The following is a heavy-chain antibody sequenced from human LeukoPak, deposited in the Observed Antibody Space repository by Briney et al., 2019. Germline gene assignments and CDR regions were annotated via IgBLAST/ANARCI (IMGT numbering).Heavy chain of an antibody. CDR1: GYTFTGYY. D-gene: IGHD6-13*01. Sequence: GASVKVSCKASGYTFTGYYTHWVRQAPGQGLERMGWINPNSGGTNYAQKFQGRVTMTRDTSISTAYMELSRLRSDDTAVYYCARGLSGADSWYGYYFDYWGQGTLVTVSS. CDR3: ARGLSGADSWYGYYFDY. V-gene: IGHV1-2*02. CDR2: INPNSGGT. J-gene: IGHJ4*02.